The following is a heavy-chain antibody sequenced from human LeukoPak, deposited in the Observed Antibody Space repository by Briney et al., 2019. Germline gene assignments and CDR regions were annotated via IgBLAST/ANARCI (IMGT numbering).Heavy chain of an antibody. Sequence: GGSLRLSCAVSGFTVSTNHMSWVRQAPGKGLERVSVIYNDANTYYTDSVKGRFTISRDNSKNTVFLQMGSLRAEDMAVYYCARESEYATATVDYWGQGTLVTV. CDR2: IYNDANT. J-gene: IGHJ4*02. D-gene: IGHD4-17*01. CDR3: ARESEYATATVDY. CDR1: GFTVSTNH. V-gene: IGHV3-53*05.